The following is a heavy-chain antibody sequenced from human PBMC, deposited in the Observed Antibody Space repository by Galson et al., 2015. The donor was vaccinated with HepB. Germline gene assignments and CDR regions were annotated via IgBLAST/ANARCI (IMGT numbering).Heavy chain of an antibody. D-gene: IGHD4-23*01. J-gene: IGHJ6*02. CDR3: ARGDYGGNSNLYYGMDV. V-gene: IGHV1-69*10. CDR1: GSTFSSYA. CDR2: IIPILGIA. Sequence: SVKVSCKASGSTFSSYAISWVRQAPGQGLEWMGGIIPILGIANYAQKFQGRVTITADKSTSTAYMELSSLRSEDTAVYYCARGDYGGNSNLYYGMDVWGQGTTVTVSS.